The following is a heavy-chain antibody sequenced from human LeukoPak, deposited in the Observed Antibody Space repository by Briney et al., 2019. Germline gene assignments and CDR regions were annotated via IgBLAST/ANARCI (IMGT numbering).Heavy chain of an antibody. V-gene: IGHV1-2*02. Sequence: GASVKVSCKASGYTFTGYYMHWVRQAPGQGLEWMGWINPNSGGTNYAQKFQGRVTMTTDTSTSTAYMELRSLRSDDTAVYYCARVKAARVDYWGQGTLVTVSS. CDR3: ARVKAARVDY. CDR1: GYTFTGYY. J-gene: IGHJ4*02. CDR2: INPNSGGT. D-gene: IGHD6-6*01.